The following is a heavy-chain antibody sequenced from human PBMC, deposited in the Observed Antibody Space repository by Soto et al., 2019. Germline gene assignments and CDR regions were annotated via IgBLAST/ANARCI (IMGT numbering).Heavy chain of an antibody. J-gene: IGHJ4*02. CDR1: GGSISSGDYY. CDR3: ARVGSSIAVRHFDY. CDR2: IYYSGST. D-gene: IGHD6-6*01. V-gene: IGHV4-30-4*01. Sequence: PSETLSLTCTVSGGSISSGDYYWSWIRQPPGKGLEWIGYIYYSGSTYYNPSLKSRVTISLDTSKNQFSLKLSSVTAADTAVYYCARVGSSIAVRHFDYWGQGTRVTVAS.